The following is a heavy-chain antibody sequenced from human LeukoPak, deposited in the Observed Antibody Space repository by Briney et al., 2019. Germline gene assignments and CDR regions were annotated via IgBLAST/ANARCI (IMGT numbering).Heavy chain of an antibody. CDR1: GDSISTYY. CDR3: ASRISSGSSWYRPIDY. J-gene: IGHJ4*02. V-gene: IGHV4-59*01. Sequence: SETLSLTCSVSGDSISTYYWTWIRQPPGKGLEWIGSSYYSGSTNYNPSLKSRVTISVDTSKNQFSLKLNSVTAADTAVYYCASRISSGSSWYRPIDYWGQGTLVTVSS. CDR2: SYYSGST. D-gene: IGHD6-13*01.